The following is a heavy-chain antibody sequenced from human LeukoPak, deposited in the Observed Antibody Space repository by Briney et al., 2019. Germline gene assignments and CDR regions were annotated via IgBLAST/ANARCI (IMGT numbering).Heavy chain of an antibody. Sequence: PSETLSLTCNVSGVSVSTSHWNWIRQRPGKGLEWIGCLSYTGKTDYNPSLKSRVSISLGSSNNHFSLKLTSVTAADTAVYYCSEGYFEPFDHWGQGILVTVSS. CDR2: LSYTGKT. CDR1: GVSVSTSH. D-gene: IGHD2/OR15-2a*01. CDR3: SEGYFEPFDH. J-gene: IGHJ4*02. V-gene: IGHV4-59*02.